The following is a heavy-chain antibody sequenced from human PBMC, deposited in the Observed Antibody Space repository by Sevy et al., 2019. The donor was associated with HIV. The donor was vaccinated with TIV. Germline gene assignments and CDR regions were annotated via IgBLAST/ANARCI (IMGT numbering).Heavy chain of an antibody. J-gene: IGHJ4*02. CDR2: ISYDGSNK. CDR1: GFTFSSYG. Sequence: GGSLRLSCAASGFTFSSYGMHWVRQAPGKGLEWVAVISYDGSNKYYADSVKGRFTISRDNSKNTLYLQMNSLRAEDTAVYYCAKDGDYDFWSGFFDYWDQGTLVTVSS. D-gene: IGHD3-3*01. V-gene: IGHV3-30*18. CDR3: AKDGDYDFWSGFFDY.